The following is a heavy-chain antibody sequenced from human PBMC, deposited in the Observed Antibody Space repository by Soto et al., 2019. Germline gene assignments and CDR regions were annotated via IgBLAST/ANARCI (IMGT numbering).Heavy chain of an antibody. D-gene: IGHD3-3*02. Sequence: PGVSLRLSCAASGFTFSSYAMSWVRQAPGKGLEWGSASSGSGGSTYYADSVKGRFTISRDSAKNSLYLQMNSLRAEDTAVYYCSRDRGGSIFGLVHPPYYYYGMDVWGQGTTVTVS. CDR3: SRDRGGSIFGLVHPPYYYYGMDV. V-gene: IGHV3-23*01. CDR2: SSGSGGST. CDR1: GFTFSSYA. J-gene: IGHJ6*02.